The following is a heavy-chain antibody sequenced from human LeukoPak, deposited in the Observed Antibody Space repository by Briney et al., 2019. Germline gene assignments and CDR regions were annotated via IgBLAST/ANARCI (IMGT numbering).Heavy chain of an antibody. CDR2: IYYSGST. Sequence: PETLSLTCTVSGGSLSSSSYYWGWIRQPPGRGREWIGSIYYSGSTYYNPSLKTRVTISVDTSKNQLSLKLRSVTAADTAVYYCAREFSNWFDPWGQGTLVTVSS. CDR3: AREFSNWFDP. J-gene: IGHJ5*02. CDR1: GGSLSSSSYY. V-gene: IGHV4-39*07.